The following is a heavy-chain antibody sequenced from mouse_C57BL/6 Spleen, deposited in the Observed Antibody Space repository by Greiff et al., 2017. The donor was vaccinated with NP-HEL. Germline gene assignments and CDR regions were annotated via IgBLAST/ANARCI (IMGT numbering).Heavy chain of an antibody. CDR3: ARRGYYYGSFYYAMDY. J-gene: IGHJ4*01. CDR2: INPNNGGT. V-gene: IGHV1-18*01. CDR1: GSTFTDYN. Sequence: EVQLQQSGPELVKPGASVKIPCKASGSTFTDYNMDWVKQSHGKSLEWIGDINPNNGGTIYNQKFKGKATLTVDKSSSTAYMELRSLTSEDTAVYYCARRGYYYGSFYYAMDYWGQGTSVTVSS. D-gene: IGHD1-1*01.